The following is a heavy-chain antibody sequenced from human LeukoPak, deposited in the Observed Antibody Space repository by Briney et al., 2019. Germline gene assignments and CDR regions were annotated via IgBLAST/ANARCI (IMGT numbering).Heavy chain of an antibody. D-gene: IGHD6-13*01. V-gene: IGHV1-2*02. Sequence: ASVKVSCKASGYSFTGFYIQWMRQAPEQGLEWMGWINPNTGDTNSAPKFQGRITLTSDTSIRTAYMEISRLTSDDTAVYFCARSVPYSSPSSNWGQGTLVTVSS. CDR1: GYSFTGFY. J-gene: IGHJ4*02. CDR3: ARSVPYSSPSSN. CDR2: INPNTGDT.